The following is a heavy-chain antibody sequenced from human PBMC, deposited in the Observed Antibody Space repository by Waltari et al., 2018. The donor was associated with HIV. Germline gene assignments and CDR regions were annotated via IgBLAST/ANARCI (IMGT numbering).Heavy chain of an antibody. CDR3: ARHRRNDIGDY. J-gene: IGHJ4*02. D-gene: IGHD3-9*01. CDR2: IYYRWST. CDR1: GGSISSSNSY. V-gene: IGHV4-39*01. Sequence: QLQLQESGPGLVKPSETLSLTCTVSGGSISSSNSYWGWIRQPPGKGLEWIGSIYYRWSTYYNPSLKSRVTISVDTSKNQFSLKRSSVTAADTAVYYCARHRRNDIGDYWGQGTLVTVSS.